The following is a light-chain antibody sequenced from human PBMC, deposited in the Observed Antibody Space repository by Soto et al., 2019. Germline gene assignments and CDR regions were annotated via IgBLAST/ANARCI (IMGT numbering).Light chain of an antibody. V-gene: IGLV1-44*01. Sequence: QSVLTQPPSASGTPGQSVTMSCSGGSSNIGSNTVSWYQHLPGTAPQLLIYSDTQRASGVADRFSGSKSGTSASLAISGLQSDGEADYYCAAWDDKLNGALFGAGTKVTVL. J-gene: IGLJ1*01. CDR1: SSNIGSNT. CDR2: SDT. CDR3: AAWDDKLNGAL.